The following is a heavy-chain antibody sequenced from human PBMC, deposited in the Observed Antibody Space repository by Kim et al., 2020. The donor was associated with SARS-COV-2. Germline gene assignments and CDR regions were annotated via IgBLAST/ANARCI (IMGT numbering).Heavy chain of an antibody. V-gene: IGHV4-39*06. CDR3: ARGSRKPLINNEF. CDR2: VSYSGGT. J-gene: IGHJ1*01. CDR1: GGSMRTTTYY. Sequence: SETLSLTCTVSGGSMRTTTYYWGWIRQPPGMGLEWIGSVSYSGGTYSNPSLQSRVTMSADMSTNQFALNLTSVTAADTAVYYCARGSRKPLINNEFWGPG. D-gene: IGHD3-10*01.